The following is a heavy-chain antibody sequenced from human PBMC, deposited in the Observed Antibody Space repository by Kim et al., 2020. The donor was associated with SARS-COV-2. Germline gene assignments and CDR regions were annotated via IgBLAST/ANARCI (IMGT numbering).Heavy chain of an antibody. CDR2: PSGST. Sequence: PSGSTNYNPSLKSRVTISVDKSKNHFSLRLSSVTAADTAVYYCTDSGGFWGQGTLVTVSS. V-gene: IGHV4-4*02. J-gene: IGHJ4*02. CDR3: TDSGGF. D-gene: IGHD2-15*01.